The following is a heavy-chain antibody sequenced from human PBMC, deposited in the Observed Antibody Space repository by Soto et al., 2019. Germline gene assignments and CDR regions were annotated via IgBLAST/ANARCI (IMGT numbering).Heavy chain of an antibody. CDR1: GYTFTGYY. D-gene: IGHD3-16*01. V-gene: IGHV1-2*04. CDR2: INPNSGGT. Sequence: QVQLVQSGAEVKKPGASVKVSCKASGYTFTGYYMHWVRQAPGQGLEWMGWINPNSGGTNYAQKFQGWVTMTRDTSISTAYMELSRLRSDDTAVYYCATTMGGRYYYCGMDVWGQGTTVTVSS. CDR3: ATTMGGRYYYCGMDV. J-gene: IGHJ6*02.